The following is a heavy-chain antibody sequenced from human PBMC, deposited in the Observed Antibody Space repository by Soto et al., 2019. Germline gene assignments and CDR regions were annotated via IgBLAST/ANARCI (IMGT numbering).Heavy chain of an antibody. CDR2: IRSKANSYAT. V-gene: IGHV3-73*01. CDR3: TLLWFGELHYYYYYGMDV. J-gene: IGHJ6*02. CDR1: GFTFSGSA. Sequence: GGSLRLSCAASGFTFSGSAMHWVRQASGKGLEWVGRIRSKANSYATAYAASVKGRFTISRDDSKNTAYLQMNSLKTEDTAVYYCTLLWFGELHYYYYYGMDVWGQGTTVTVSS. D-gene: IGHD3-10*01.